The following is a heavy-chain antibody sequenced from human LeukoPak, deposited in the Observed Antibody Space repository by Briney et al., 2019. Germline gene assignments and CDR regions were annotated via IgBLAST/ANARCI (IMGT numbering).Heavy chain of an antibody. Sequence: SVKLSCTASVGTFSSYAISRVRQAPGPGLEWMGGIRPIFGTANYAQKFQGRVTISTDESTSTAYMELSSLRSEDTAVYYCARAGSAAATEYGCDYWGQGTLVTVSS. CDR3: ARAGSAAATEYGCDY. J-gene: IGHJ4*02. D-gene: IGHD6-13*01. V-gene: IGHV1-69*05. CDR2: IRPIFGTA. CDR1: VGTFSSYA.